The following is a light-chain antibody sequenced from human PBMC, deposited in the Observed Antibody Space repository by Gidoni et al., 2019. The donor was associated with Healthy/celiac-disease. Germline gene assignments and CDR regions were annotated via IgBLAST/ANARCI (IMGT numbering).Light chain of an antibody. CDR3: MQALQTSFT. J-gene: IGKJ3*01. V-gene: IGKV2-28*01. Sequence: DIVMTQSPLSLPVTPGEPASIPCRSSQSLLHSNGYNYLDWYLQKPGQSPQLLIYLGSNRASGVPDRFSGSGSGTDFTLTISRVEAEDVGVYYCMQALQTSFTFGPGTKVDIK. CDR1: QSLLHSNGYNY. CDR2: LGS.